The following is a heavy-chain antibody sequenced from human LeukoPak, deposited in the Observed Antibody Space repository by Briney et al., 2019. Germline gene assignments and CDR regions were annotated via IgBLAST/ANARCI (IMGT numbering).Heavy chain of an antibody. Sequence: PGGSLRLSCAASGFTFSSYSMNWVRQAPGKGLEWVSYISSSSSTIYYADSVKGRFTISRDNAKNSLYLRMNSLRAEDTAVYYCARDWVSGPWGQGTLVTVSS. CDR1: GFTFSSYS. CDR2: ISSSSSTI. J-gene: IGHJ4*02. D-gene: IGHD3-16*01. CDR3: ARDWVSGP. V-gene: IGHV3-48*01.